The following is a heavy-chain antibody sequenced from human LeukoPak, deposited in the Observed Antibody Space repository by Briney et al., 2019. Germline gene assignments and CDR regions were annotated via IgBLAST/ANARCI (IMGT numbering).Heavy chain of an antibody. CDR3: ARDPDQGTKLDH. D-gene: IGHD3-10*01. Sequence: GGSLRLSCAASGFTFSGSTMNWVRQAPGKGLEWVSSISSGSSYIYYADSVTGRFTISRDNAKNSLYLQMNSLRAEDTAVYYCARDPDQGTKLDHWGRGTLVTVSS. J-gene: IGHJ4*02. CDR2: ISSGSSYI. V-gene: IGHV3-21*01. CDR1: GFTFSGST.